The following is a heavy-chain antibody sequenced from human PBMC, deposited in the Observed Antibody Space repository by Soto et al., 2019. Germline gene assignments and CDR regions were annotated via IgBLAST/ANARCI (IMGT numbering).Heavy chain of an antibody. CDR3: ARDRPGDEGDGFDI. CDR1: GLTVSSNY. Sequence: EVQLVETGGGLIQPGGSLRLSCAASGLTVSSNYMNWVRQAPGKGPEWVSVLYSGGSTHYAGSVKGRFIISRDNSKNTLYLQMNSLRVEDTAVYYCARDRPGDEGDGFDIWGHGTRVTVSS. D-gene: IGHD3-10*01. CDR2: LYSGGST. J-gene: IGHJ3*02. V-gene: IGHV3-53*02.